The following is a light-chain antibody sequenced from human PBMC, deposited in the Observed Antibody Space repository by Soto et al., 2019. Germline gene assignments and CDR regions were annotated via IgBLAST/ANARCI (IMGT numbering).Light chain of an antibody. CDR1: QSFSSY. V-gene: IGKV3-11*01. J-gene: IGKJ5*01. CDR2: DAS. Sequence: EIVLTQSPATLSLSPGERATLSCRASQSFSSYFAWYQQKPGQAPRLLIYDASKRATGIPARFSGRGSGTDFTLTIISLEPEDFAVYDCQQRSNWPPVITFGQGTRLEIK. CDR3: QQRSNWPPVIT.